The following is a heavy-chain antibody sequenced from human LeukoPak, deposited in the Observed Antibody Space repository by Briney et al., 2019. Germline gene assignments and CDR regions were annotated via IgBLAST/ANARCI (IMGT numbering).Heavy chain of an antibody. D-gene: IGHD2-15*01. V-gene: IGHV3-7*01. J-gene: IGHJ2*01. Sequence: GRSLRLSCAASGITFTSLWMTWFRQAPGKGLEWVADLNQDGSEEHYVASVKGRFTISRDSTSLYLQMNSLRAEDTAVYYCAGGQGWHFHLWGRGTLITVSS. CDR2: LNQDGSEE. CDR3: AGGQGWHFHL. CDR1: GITFTSLW.